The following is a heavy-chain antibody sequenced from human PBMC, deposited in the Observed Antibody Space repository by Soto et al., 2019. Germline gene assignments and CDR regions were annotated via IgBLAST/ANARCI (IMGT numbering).Heavy chain of an antibody. Sequence: GGSLRLSCAASGFTFSNAWMSWVRQAPGKGLEWVGRIKSKTDGGTTDYAAPVKGRFTISRDDSKNTLYLQMNSLKTEDTAVYYCTTDLLWSGSYYAGLFDYWGQGTLVTVST. CDR3: TTDLLWSGSYYAGLFDY. CDR2: IKSKTDGGTT. V-gene: IGHV3-15*01. D-gene: IGHD1-26*01. J-gene: IGHJ4*02. CDR1: GFTFSNAW.